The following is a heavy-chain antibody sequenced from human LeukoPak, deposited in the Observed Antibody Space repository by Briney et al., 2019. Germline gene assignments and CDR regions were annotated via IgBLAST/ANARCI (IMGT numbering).Heavy chain of an antibody. J-gene: IGHJ4*02. V-gene: IGHV3-64*01. CDR3: ARDFSPVHYDILTGSPYFDY. Sequence: PGGSLRLSCAAPGFTFSGYAMHWVRQAPGKGLEYVSAISSNGGSTYYANSVKGRFTISRDNSKNTLYLQMGSLRAEDMAVYYCARDFSPVHYDILTGSPYFDYWGQGTLVTVSS. CDR1: GFTFSGYA. D-gene: IGHD3-9*01. CDR2: ISSNGGST.